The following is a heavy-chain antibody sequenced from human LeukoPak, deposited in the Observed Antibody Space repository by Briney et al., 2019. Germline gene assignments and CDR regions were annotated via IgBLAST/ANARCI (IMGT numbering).Heavy chain of an antibody. Sequence: GGSLRLSCAASGFTFSSYAMSWVRQAPGKGLEWVSYISSSGSTIYYADSVKGRFIISRDNAKNSLYLQMNSLRAEDTAVYYCARGPAMYYYDSSGYYYYYYGMDVWGQGTTVTVSS. CDR2: ISSSGSTI. V-gene: IGHV3-48*04. CDR3: ARGPAMYYYDSSGYYYYYYGMDV. J-gene: IGHJ6*02. D-gene: IGHD3-22*01. CDR1: GFTFSSYA.